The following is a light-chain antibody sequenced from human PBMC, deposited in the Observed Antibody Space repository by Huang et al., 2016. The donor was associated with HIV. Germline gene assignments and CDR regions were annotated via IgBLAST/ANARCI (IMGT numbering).Light chain of an antibody. J-gene: IGKJ5*01. Sequence: ETVMTQSPATLSVSPGERVTLSCRASESVGRTLAWYQQQPGQAPRLLIYGASTRATGVPPRFSGRGSGTEFTLSISSLQSEDFAVYYCQQYNNWPPVTFGQGTRLEIK. CDR1: ESVGRT. CDR3: QQYNNWPPVT. V-gene: IGKV3-15*01. CDR2: GAS.